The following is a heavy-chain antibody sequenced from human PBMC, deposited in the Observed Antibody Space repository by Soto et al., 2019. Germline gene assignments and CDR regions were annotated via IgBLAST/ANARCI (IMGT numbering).Heavy chain of an antibody. D-gene: IGHD5-18*01. CDR1: GFSLTTSGVG. Sequence: QITLKESGPTRVKPTQTLALTCTFSGFSLTTSGVGVGWIRKTPGKAPEWLAVIYWDDDKRYSPSLRSRLTITKDTSKNPVVLTMAYMDPVDTATYFCAHRGYMYGNWDHGYFDYWGQGILVTVSS. V-gene: IGHV2-5*02. CDR3: AHRGYMYGNWDHGYFDY. J-gene: IGHJ4*02. CDR2: IYWDDDK.